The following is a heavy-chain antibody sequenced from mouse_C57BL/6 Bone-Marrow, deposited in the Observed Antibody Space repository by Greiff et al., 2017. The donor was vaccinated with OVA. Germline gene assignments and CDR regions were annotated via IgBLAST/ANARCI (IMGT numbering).Heavy chain of an antibody. Sequence: VQLQQPGAELVMPGASVKLSCKASGYTFTSYWMHWVKQRPGQGLEWIGEIDPSDSYTNYNQKFKGKSTLTVDKSSSTAYMQLSSLTSEDSAVYYCARDYYYGNSLDYWGQGTTLTVSS. CDR1: GYTFTSYW. D-gene: IGHD1-1*01. CDR2: IDPSDSYT. V-gene: IGHV1-69*01. CDR3: ARDYYYGNSLDY. J-gene: IGHJ2*01.